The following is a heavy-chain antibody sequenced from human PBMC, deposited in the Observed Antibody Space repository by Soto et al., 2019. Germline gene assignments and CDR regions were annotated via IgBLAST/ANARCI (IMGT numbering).Heavy chain of an antibody. CDR1: GGSISSGDYY. V-gene: IGHV4-30-4*01. Sequence: SETLSLTCTVSGGSISSGDYYWSWIRQPPGKGLEWIGYIYYSGSTYYNPSLKSRVTISVDTSKNQFSLKLSSVTAADTAVYYCARAFPYYDILTGFYYFDYWGQGTLVTVSS. J-gene: IGHJ4*02. CDR3: ARAFPYYDILTGFYYFDY. CDR2: IYYSGST. D-gene: IGHD3-9*01.